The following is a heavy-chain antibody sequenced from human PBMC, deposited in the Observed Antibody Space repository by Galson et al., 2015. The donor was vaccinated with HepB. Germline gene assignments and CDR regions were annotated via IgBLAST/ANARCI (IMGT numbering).Heavy chain of an antibody. CDR1: GFTFSNYW. J-gene: IGHJ4*02. CDR3: GRGYYGSGSPPGFEH. V-gene: IGHV3-74*01. CDR2: INTDGGSI. D-gene: IGHD3-10*01. Sequence: SLRLSCAASGFTFSNYWMHWVRQAPGKGLVWVSRINTDGGSINYADSVNGRFTVSRDNAENTLHLQMSSLRTENTAVYYCGRGYYGSGSPPGFEHWGQGTLVNVSS.